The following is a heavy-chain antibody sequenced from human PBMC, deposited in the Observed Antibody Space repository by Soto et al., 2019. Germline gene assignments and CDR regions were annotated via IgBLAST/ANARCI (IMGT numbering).Heavy chain of an antibody. CDR1: GGSISSNSW. J-gene: IGHJ4*02. CDR2: IYHSGST. D-gene: IGHD3-10*01. CDR3: EVRRDGSGSIDY. V-gene: IGHV4-4*02. Sequence: SETLSLTCAVSGGSISSNSWWIWVRQPPGKGLEWIGGIYHSGSTNYNPSLKSRLTISVDKSRNQFSVKLSSVTAADTAVYYCEVRRDGSGSIDYWGQGTLVTVSS.